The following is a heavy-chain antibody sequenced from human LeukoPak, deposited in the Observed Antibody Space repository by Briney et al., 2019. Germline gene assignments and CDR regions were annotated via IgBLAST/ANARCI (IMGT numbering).Heavy chain of an antibody. CDR3: AKVSLPGVIPYYFDY. D-gene: IGHD3-10*01. V-gene: IGHV3-23*01. CDR2: ISGSGGST. CDR1: GFTFSSYA. Sequence: GGSLRLSCAASGFTFSSYAMSWVRQAPGKGRECGSAISGSGGSTYYADSVKGRFTISRDNSKNTLYLQMNSLRAEDTAVYYCAKVSLPGVIPYYFDYWGQGTLVTVSS. J-gene: IGHJ4*02.